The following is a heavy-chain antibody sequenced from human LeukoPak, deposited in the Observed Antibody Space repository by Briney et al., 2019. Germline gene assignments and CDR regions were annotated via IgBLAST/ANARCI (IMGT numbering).Heavy chain of an antibody. CDR2: INHSGGT. V-gene: IGHV4-34*01. D-gene: IGHD4-17*01. CDR1: GGSFSGYY. Sequence: PSETLSLTCAVYGGSFSGYYWSWIRQPPGKGLEWIGEINHSGGTNYNPSLKSRVTISVDTSKNQFSLKLSSVTAADTAVYYCARFDYGDGCRYFDYWGQGTLVTVSS. CDR3: ARFDYGDGCRYFDY. J-gene: IGHJ4*02.